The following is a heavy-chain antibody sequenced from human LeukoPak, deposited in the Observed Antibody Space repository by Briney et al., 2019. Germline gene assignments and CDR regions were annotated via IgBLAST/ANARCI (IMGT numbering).Heavy chain of an antibody. J-gene: IGHJ4*02. CDR1: GYTVTSYY. CDR3: ESSTPPGIVALDD. V-gene: IGHV1-46*01. Sequence: ASVKVSCKASGYTVTSYYVHWGRQTPGHGLEWMGRINARGGTTTYAQNFQGRVTMTRDISTSTILMELRSLSSDDTATYWCESSTPPGIVALDDWGQGTTVSVSS. CDR2: INARGGTT. D-gene: IGHD6-13*01.